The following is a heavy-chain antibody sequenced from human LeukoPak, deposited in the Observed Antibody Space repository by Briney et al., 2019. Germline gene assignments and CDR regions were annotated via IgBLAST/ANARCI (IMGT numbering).Heavy chain of an antibody. J-gene: IGHJ4*02. D-gene: IGHD3-22*01. V-gene: IGHV1-2*02. CDR2: INPNSGGT. CDR1: GYTFTGYY. CDR3: ARAAYYYDSSGPWYFDH. Sequence: ASVKVSCKASGYTFTGYYMHWVRQAPGQGLEWMGWINPNSGGTNYAQKFQGRVTMTRDTSISTAYMELSRLRSDDTAVYYCARAAYYYDSSGPWYFDHWGQGTLVTVSS.